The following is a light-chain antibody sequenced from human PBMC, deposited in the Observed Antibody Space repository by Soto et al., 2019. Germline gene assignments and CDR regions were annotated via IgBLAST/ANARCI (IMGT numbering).Light chain of an antibody. CDR3: QQYDEGPLT. CDR1: QNVKTR. Sequence: EKVMTQSPATLSVSPGERATLSCRASQNVKTRLAWYQQKPGQAPRLLLYDAFTRATGIPARFIGSASGTEFTLTISSLQSEDFAVYYCQQYDEGPLTFGGGTKVEIK. V-gene: IGKV3-15*01. CDR2: DAF. J-gene: IGKJ4*01.